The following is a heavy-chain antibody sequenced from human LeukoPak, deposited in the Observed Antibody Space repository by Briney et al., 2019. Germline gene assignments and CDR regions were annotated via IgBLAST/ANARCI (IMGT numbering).Heavy chain of an antibody. V-gene: IGHV3-15*01. J-gene: IGHJ4*02. Sequence: GGSLRLSCAASGFTFSNAWMSWVRQAPGKGLEWVGRIRSKTDGGTTDYAAPVKGRFTISRDGSKNTLYLQMNSLKTEDTAVYYCTGPGEYSSSSVIDYWGQGTLVTVSS. CDR2: IRSKTDGGTT. CDR1: GFTFSNAW. CDR3: TGPGEYSSSSVIDY. D-gene: IGHD6-6*01.